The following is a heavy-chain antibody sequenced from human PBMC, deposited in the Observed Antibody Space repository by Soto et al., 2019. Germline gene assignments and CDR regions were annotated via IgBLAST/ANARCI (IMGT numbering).Heavy chain of an antibody. V-gene: IGHV1-69*01. CDR1: GGTFSSYA. CDR2: IIPIFGTA. Sequence: KVSCKASGGTFSSYAISWVRQAPGQGLEWMGGIIPIFGTANYAQKFQGRVTITADESTSTAYMELSSLRSEDTAVYYCASDFYGYNPTPLPTWGQGTLVTVSS. D-gene: IGHD5-18*01. J-gene: IGHJ4*02. CDR3: ASDFYGYNPTPLPT.